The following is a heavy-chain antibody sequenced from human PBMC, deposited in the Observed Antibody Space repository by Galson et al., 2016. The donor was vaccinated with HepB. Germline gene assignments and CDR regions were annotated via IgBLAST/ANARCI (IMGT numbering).Heavy chain of an antibody. D-gene: IGHD5-12*01. CDR3: ASSYNSGSFDN. V-gene: IGHV3-48*01. Sequence: SLRLSCAASGFTFSDYSLNWVRQAPGKGLEWISYISGSSKTIYYADSVKGRFTVSRENAKNSLYLQMNSLRADDTAVYYCASSYNSGSFDNWGQGTLVTVSS. CDR1: GFTFSDYS. J-gene: IGHJ4*02. CDR2: ISGSSKTI.